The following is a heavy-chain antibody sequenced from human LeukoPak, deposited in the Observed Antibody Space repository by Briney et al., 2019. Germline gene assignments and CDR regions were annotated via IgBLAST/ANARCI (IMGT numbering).Heavy chain of an antibody. CDR3: ARRAVDSSGWYVVY. V-gene: IGHV3-7*01. CDR2: IKQDGSEK. Sequence: GGSLRLSCAASGFTFSSYWMSWVRQAPGKGLEWVANIKQDGSEKYYVDSVKGRFTISRDNAKNSLYLQMNSLRAEDTAVYYCARRAVDSSGWYVVYWGQGTLVTVSS. D-gene: IGHD6-19*01. CDR1: GFTFSSYW. J-gene: IGHJ4*02.